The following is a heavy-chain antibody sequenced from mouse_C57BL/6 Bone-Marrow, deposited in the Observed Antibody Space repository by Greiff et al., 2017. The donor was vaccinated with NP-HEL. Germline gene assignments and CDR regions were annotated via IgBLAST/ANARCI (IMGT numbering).Heavy chain of an antibody. V-gene: IGHV1-19*01. Sequence: VQLQQSGPVLVKPGASVKMSCKASGYTFTDYYMNWVKQSHGKSLEWIGVINPYNGGTSYNQKFKGKATLTVDKSSSTAYMELNSLTSEDSAVYYCARQLRPFDYWGQGTTLTVSS. CDR1: GYTFTDYY. D-gene: IGHD3-2*02. J-gene: IGHJ2*01. CDR2: INPYNGGT. CDR3: ARQLRPFDY.